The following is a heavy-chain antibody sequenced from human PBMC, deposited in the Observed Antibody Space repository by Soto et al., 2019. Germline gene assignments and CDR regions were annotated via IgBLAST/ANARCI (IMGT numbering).Heavy chain of an antibody. V-gene: IGHV3-30*18. D-gene: IGHD2-15*01. J-gene: IGHJ4*02. CDR3: AKDLLMRVPGGPGDY. CDR2: ISYDGSNK. Sequence: QVQLVESGGGVVQPGRSLRLSCAASGFTFSSYGMHWVRQAPGKGLEWVAVISYDGSNKYYADSVKGRFTISRDNSKSTLYLQMNSLRAEDTAVYYCAKDLLMRVPGGPGDYWGQGTLVTVSS. CDR1: GFTFSSYG.